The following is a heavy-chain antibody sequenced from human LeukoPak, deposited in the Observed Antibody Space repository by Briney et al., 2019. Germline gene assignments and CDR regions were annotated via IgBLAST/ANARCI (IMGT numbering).Heavy chain of an antibody. CDR1: GFTFSSYS. J-gene: IGHJ4*02. Sequence: PGGSLRLSCAASGFTFSSYSMNWVRQAPGKGLEWVSSISSSSSYIYYADSVKGRFTISRDNSKNTLYLQMNSLRAEDTAVYYCAKRSAGYSGSYYGFVDYWGQGTLVTVSS. CDR2: ISSSSSYI. CDR3: AKRSAGYSGSYYGFVDY. D-gene: IGHD1-26*01. V-gene: IGHV3-21*04.